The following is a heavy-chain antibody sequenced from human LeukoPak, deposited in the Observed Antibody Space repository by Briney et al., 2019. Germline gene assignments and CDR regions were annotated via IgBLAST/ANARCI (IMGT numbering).Heavy chain of an antibody. Sequence: GGSLRLSCAASGFTVSSNYMSWVRQAPGKGLEWVSVIYSGGSTYYADSVKGRFTISRDNSKNTLYLQMNSLRAEDTAVYYCARGNYDFWSGPKYYFDYWGQGTPVTVS. CDR1: GFTVSSNY. D-gene: IGHD3-3*01. V-gene: IGHV3-66*01. J-gene: IGHJ4*02. CDR3: ARGNYDFWSGPKYYFDY. CDR2: IYSGGST.